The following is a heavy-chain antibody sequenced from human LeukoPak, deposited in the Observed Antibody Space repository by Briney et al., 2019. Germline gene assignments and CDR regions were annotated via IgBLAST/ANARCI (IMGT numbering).Heavy chain of an antibody. J-gene: IGHJ6*03. Sequence: SETLSFTCAVYGGSFSGYYWSWIRQPPGKGLEWIGEINHSGSTNYSPSLKSRVTISVDTSKSQFSLKLSSVTAADTAVYYCARHMVRGVIIQPESPMDVWGKGTTVTVSS. CDR3: ARHMVRGVIIQPESPMDV. D-gene: IGHD3-10*01. CDR1: GGSFSGYY. CDR2: INHSGST. V-gene: IGHV4-34*01.